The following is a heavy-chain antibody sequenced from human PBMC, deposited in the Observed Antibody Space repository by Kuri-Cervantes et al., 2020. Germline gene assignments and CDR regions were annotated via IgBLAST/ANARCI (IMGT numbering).Heavy chain of an antibody. Sequence: GESLKISCVASGFTFTNHWMNWVRQAPGKGLEWVSAISGSGSSTYYADSVKGRFTISRDNSRNTLSLQINSLRAEDTAVYYCAKGSVGDYYHMDVWGKGTTVTVSS. V-gene: IGHV3-23*01. D-gene: IGHD2-2*01. J-gene: IGHJ6*03. CDR3: AKGSVGDYYHMDV. CDR2: ISGSGSST. CDR1: GFTFTNHW.